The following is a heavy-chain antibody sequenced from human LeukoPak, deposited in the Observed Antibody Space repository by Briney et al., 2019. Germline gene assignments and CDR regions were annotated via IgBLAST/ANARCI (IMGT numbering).Heavy chain of an antibody. V-gene: IGHV1-2*02. CDR3: ARVLGYGDYDSDAFDI. D-gene: IGHD4-17*01. Sequence: ASVRVSCKASGYTFTGYYMHWVRQAPGQGLEWMGWINPNSGGTNYAQKFQGRVTMTRDTSISTAYMELSRLRSDDTAVYYCARVLGYGDYDSDAFDIWGQGTMVTVSS. J-gene: IGHJ3*02. CDR1: GYTFTGYY. CDR2: INPNSGGT.